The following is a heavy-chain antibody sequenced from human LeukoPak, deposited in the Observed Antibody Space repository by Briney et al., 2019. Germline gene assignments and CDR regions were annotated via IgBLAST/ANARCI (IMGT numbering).Heavy chain of an antibody. J-gene: IGHJ4*02. CDR2: IHPSDSDT. V-gene: IGHV5-10-1*01. CDR1: GYSFTTYW. Sequence: GESLKISCKGFGYSFTTYWISWVRQMPGEGPEWMGRIHPSDSDTNYSPSFQGHVTFSTDKSISTAYLQWTSLKASDTAIYFCARHYYKDNTLLDFWGQGTLVTVSS. CDR3: ARHYYKDNTLLDF. D-gene: IGHD3-22*01.